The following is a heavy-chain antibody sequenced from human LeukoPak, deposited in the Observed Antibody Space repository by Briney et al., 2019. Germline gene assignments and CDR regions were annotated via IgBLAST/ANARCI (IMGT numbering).Heavy chain of an antibody. CDR2: IRYDGSNK. D-gene: IGHD6-6*01. CDR1: GFTFSSYG. CDR3: AREWQGYSSSRQGYYYYMDV. Sequence: GGSLRLSCAASGFTFSSYGMHWVRQAPGKGLEWVAFIRYDGSNKYYADSVKGRFTISRDNAKNSLYLQMNSLRAEDTAVYYCAREWQGYSSSRQGYYYYMDVWGKGTTVTVSS. J-gene: IGHJ6*03. V-gene: IGHV3-30*02.